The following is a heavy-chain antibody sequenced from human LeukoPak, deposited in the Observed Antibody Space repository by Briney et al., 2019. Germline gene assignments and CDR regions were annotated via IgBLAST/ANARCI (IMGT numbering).Heavy chain of an antibody. Sequence: GASVKVSCKVSGYTLTELSMHWVRQAPGKGLEWMGGFDPEDGETIYAQKFQGRVTMTEDTSTDTAYMELSSLRSEDTAVYYCATAPEVRGVISIDYWGQGTLVTVSS. CDR1: GYTLTELS. CDR2: FDPEDGET. CDR3: ATAPEVRGVISIDY. J-gene: IGHJ4*02. V-gene: IGHV1-24*01. D-gene: IGHD3-10*01.